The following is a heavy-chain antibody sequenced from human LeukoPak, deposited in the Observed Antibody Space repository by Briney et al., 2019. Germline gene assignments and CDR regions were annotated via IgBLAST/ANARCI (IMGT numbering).Heavy chain of an antibody. V-gene: IGHV4-59*08. D-gene: IGHD1-26*01. J-gene: IGHJ3*02. CDR2: IYYSGTT. CDR3: ARVPTKRDAFDI. CDR1: GGSISGYY. Sequence: SETLSLTCSVSGGSISGYYWSWIRQPPGKGLEWIGYIYYSGTTIYNPSLKSRLTISLDTSKNQFSLNLSSVTAADTAVYYCARVPTKRDAFDIWGPGTLITVSS.